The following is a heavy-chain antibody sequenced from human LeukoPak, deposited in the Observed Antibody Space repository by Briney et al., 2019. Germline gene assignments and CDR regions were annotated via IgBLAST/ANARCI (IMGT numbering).Heavy chain of an antibody. CDR2: ISSSSSYI. D-gene: IGHD3-22*01. J-gene: IGHJ4*02. CDR3: ARGQTKYYYDSSGYFDY. V-gene: IGHV3-21*01. Sequence: TGGSLRLSCAASGFTFSSYSMNWVRQAPGKGLEWVSSISSSSSYIYYADSVKGRFTISRDNAKNSLYLQMNSLRAEDTAVYYCARGQTKYYYDSSGYFDYWGQGTLVTVSS. CDR1: GFTFSSYS.